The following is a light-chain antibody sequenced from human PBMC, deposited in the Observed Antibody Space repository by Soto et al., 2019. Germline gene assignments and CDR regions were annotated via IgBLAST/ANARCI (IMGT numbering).Light chain of an antibody. CDR3: SSYTSSSRV. V-gene: IGLV2-14*01. CDR2: DVS. J-gene: IGLJ1*01. CDR1: SSDVGGYNY. Sequence: QSARAQPASVSGSPGQSITMSCTGTSSDVGGYNYVSWYQQHPGKAPKLMIYDVSNRPSGVSNRFSGSKSGNTASLTISGLQAEDEADYYCSSYTSSSRVFGTGTKVTVL.